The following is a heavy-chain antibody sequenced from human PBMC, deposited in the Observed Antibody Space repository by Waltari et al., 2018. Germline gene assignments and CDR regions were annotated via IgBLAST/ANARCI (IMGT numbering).Heavy chain of an antibody. CDR3: ASEHSRGMDV. Sequence: QVQLVQSGSELKKPGASVKVSCKSSGYTFTSYALNWVRQAPGQGLEWMGWINTNTGNPTYAQGFTGRFVFSLDTSGSTASLQISSPKAEDTAVYYCASEHSRGMDVWGQGTTVIVSS. J-gene: IGHJ6*02. CDR2: INTNTGNP. V-gene: IGHV7-4-1*02. CDR1: GYTFTSYA.